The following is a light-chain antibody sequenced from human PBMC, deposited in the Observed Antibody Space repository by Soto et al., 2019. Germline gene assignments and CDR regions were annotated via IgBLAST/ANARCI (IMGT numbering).Light chain of an antibody. CDR2: NVS. CDR1: SSDVGGYHY. Sequence: QSALTQPASVSGSPGQSITISCTRTSSDVGGYHYVSWCQQHPGKAPKLLIYNVSNRPSGVSNRFSGSKSGNTASLTISGLQAEDEADYYCSSYTSSSTVVFGGGTKVTVL. J-gene: IGLJ2*01. CDR3: SSYTSSSTVV. V-gene: IGLV2-14*01.